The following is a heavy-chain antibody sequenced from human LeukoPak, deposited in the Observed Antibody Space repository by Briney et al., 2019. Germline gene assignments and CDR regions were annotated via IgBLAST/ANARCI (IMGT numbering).Heavy chain of an antibody. Sequence: GGSLRLSCSASGFTLSSYSMHWVRQAPGKGLEYVSTSGGATYYADSVKGRFTISRDNAKNALYLQMSSLRAEDTAVYYCIKDRTGTYSFDYWGQGTLVTVSS. D-gene: IGHD7-27*01. V-gene: IGHV3-64D*09. CDR2: SGGAT. CDR1: GFTLSSYS. J-gene: IGHJ4*02. CDR3: IKDRTGTYSFDY.